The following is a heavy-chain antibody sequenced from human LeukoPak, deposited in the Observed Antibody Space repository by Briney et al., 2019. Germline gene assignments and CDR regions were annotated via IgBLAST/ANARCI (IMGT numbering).Heavy chain of an antibody. V-gene: IGHV1-46*01. J-gene: IGHJ3*02. Sequence: ASVKVSCKASGYTFTGYYMHWVRQAPGQGLEWMGIINPSGGSTSYAQKFQGRVTMTRDMSTSTVYMELSSLRSEDTAVYYCARSLENDAFDIWGQGTMVTVSS. CDR1: GYTFTGYY. CDR3: ARSLENDAFDI. CDR2: INPSGGST. D-gene: IGHD1-1*01.